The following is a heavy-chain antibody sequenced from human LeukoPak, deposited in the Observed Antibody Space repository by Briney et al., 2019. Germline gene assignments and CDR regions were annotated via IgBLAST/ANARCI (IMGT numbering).Heavy chain of an antibody. J-gene: IGHJ4*02. CDR1: GFTFSDYW. D-gene: IGHD6-13*01. V-gene: IGHV3-7*01. CDR3: ATRSSHTSSWYVYLFWDY. Sequence: GGSLRLSCAASGFTFSDYWMTWVRQAPGKGLEWVSNINQDGSEKNYVDSVRGRFTISRDNAKTSMYLQMNSLTAEDTAVYYCATRSSHTSSWYVYLFWDYWGQGALVTVSS. CDR2: INQDGSEK.